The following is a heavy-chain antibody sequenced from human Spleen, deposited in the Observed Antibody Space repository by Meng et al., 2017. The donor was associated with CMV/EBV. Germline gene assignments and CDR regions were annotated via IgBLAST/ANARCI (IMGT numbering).Heavy chain of an antibody. CDR1: GASVSSGTYY. Sequence: SETLSLTCTVSGASVSSGTYYWSWIRQPPGKGLEWIGYIYTSGSTKYNPSLKSRVTISADTSQNQFSLNLRSVSAADTAVYYCARVQVVPAAIPYDAFDIWGQGTMVTVSS. CDR2: IYTSGST. J-gene: IGHJ3*02. D-gene: IGHD2-2*01. CDR3: ARVQVVPAAIPYDAFDI. V-gene: IGHV4-61*01.